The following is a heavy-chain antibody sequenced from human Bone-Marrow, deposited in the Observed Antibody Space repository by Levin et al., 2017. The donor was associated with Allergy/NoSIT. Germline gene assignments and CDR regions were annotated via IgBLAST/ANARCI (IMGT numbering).Heavy chain of an antibody. CDR3: AKDVYYYDSRSGWFDP. J-gene: IGHJ5*02. CDR1: GFTFSSYA. Sequence: GGSLRLSCAASGFTFSSYAMSWVRQAPGKGLEWVSAISGSGGSTFYADSVKGRFTISRDNSKNTLYLQMNSLRAEDTAVYYCAKDVYYYDSRSGWFDPWGQGTLVTVSS. CDR2: ISGSGGST. D-gene: IGHD3-22*01. V-gene: IGHV3-23*01.